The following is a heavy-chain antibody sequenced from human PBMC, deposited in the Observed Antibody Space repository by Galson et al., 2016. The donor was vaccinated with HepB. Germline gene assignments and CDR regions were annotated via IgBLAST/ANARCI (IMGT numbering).Heavy chain of an antibody. Sequence: SETLSLTCTVSGGSISSSSYYWGWIRQPPGKGLEWIATIYYTGSTYYNPSLKSRVTISVDTSKNQFSLKLSSVTAADTAVYYCARTAGQWLATGSFDIWGQGTMVTVSS. CDR1: GGSISSSSYY. V-gene: IGHV4-39*01. CDR3: ARTAGQWLATGSFDI. CDR2: IYYTGST. J-gene: IGHJ3*02. D-gene: IGHD6-19*01.